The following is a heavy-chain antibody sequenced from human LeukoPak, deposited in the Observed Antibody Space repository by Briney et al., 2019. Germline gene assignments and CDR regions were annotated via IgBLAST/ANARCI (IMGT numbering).Heavy chain of an antibody. CDR2: INWNGGST. D-gene: IGHD6-13*01. CDR1: GFTFDDYG. Sequence: GGSLRLSCAASGFTFDDYGMSWVRQAPGKGLEWVSGINWNGGSTGYADSVKGRFTISRDNAKNSLYLQMNSLRAEDTALYCCARDGIYSSSWYSPSDYWGQGTLVTVSS. CDR3: ARDGIYSSSWYSPSDY. V-gene: IGHV3-20*04. J-gene: IGHJ4*02.